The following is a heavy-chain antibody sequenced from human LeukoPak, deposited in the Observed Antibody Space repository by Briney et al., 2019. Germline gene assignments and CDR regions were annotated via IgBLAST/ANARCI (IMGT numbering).Heavy chain of an antibody. V-gene: IGHV4-59*01. J-gene: IGHJ4*02. CDR3: ARGRTSFDY. D-gene: IGHD4/OR15-4a*01. CDR1: GGYISSYY. Sequence: SETLSLTCTVSGGYISSYYWSWIRQPPEKGLEWIGYMSHSGSTNYSPSLKSRVTISLDTSKNQFSLKLTSVTAADTAVYYCARGRTSFDYWGQGTLVTVSS. CDR2: MSHSGST.